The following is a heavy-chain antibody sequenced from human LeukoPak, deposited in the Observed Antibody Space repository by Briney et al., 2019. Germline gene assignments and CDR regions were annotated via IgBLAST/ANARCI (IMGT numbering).Heavy chain of an antibody. D-gene: IGHD6-19*01. CDR2: IYNTGTT. J-gene: IGHJ3*02. CDR1: GGSFSPYY. Sequence: KPSETLSLTCTVSGGSFSPYYWSWIRQPAGKGLEWIGRIYNTGTTNYNPSLKSRLTMSVDTSKNQFSLKLSSVTAADTAVYYCARHRDSSGWYRIDAFDIWGQGTMVTVSS. V-gene: IGHV4-4*07. CDR3: ARHRDSSGWYRIDAFDI.